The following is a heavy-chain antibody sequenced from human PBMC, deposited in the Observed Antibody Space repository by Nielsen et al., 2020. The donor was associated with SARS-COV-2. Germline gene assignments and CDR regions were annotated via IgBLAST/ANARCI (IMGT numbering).Heavy chain of an antibody. CDR3: ARHSGSLNYFDY. CDR2: IDLSDSYT. Sequence: KVSCKGSGYSFTSYWISWVRQMPGKGLEWMGKIDLSDSYTKYSPSFQGHVTISVDKSISTAYLQWSSLKASDTAMYYCARHSGSLNYFDYWGQGTLVTVSS. V-gene: IGHV5-10-1*01. J-gene: IGHJ4*02. D-gene: IGHD5-12*01. CDR1: GYSFTSYW.